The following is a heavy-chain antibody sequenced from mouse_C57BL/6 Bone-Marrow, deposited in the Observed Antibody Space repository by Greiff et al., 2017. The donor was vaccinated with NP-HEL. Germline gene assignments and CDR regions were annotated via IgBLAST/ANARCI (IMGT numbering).Heavy chain of an antibody. CDR1: GYTFTSYW. V-gene: IGHV1-55*01. CDR2: IYPGSGST. CDR3: AREDFYYYGSSYAMDY. D-gene: IGHD1-1*01. Sequence: QVQLQQPGAELVKPGASVKMSCKASGYTFTSYWITWVKQRPGQGLEWIGDIYPGSGSTNYNEKFKSKATLTVDTSSSTAYMQLSSLTSEDSAVYYCAREDFYYYGSSYAMDYWGQGTSVTVSS. J-gene: IGHJ4*01.